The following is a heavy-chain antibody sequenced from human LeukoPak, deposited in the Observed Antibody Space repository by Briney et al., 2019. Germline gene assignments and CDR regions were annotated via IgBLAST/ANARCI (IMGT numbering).Heavy chain of an antibody. J-gene: IGHJ3*02. Sequence: SETLSLTCTVSGYSISSGYYWGWIRQPPGKGLEWIGSIYHSGSTYYSPSLKSRVTISLDTSRNQFSLRLNSVTAADTAVYYCAKSNGYGLIDIWGQGTMVTVSS. V-gene: IGHV4-38-2*02. CDR1: GYSISSGYY. D-gene: IGHD3-10*01. CDR3: AKSNGYGLIDI. CDR2: IYHSGST.